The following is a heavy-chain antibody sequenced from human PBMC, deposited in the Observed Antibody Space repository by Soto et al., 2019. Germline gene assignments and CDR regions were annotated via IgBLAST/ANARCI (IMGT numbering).Heavy chain of an antibody. D-gene: IGHD3-16*01. CDR2: ISGSGGST. Sequence: GGSLRLSCAASGFTFSSYAMGWVRQAPGKGLEWVSAISGSGGSTYYADSVNGRFTISRDNSKNTLYLQMNSLRAEDTAVYYWEKEITPPPPPPSDRLDPWGQGTPVTVSS. J-gene: IGHJ5*02. CDR3: EKEITPPPPPPSDRLDP. V-gene: IGHV3-23*01. CDR1: GFTFSSYA.